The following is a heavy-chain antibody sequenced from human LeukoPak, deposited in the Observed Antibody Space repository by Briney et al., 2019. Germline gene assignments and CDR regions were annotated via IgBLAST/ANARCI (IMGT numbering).Heavy chain of an antibody. CDR2: IYTSGST. Sequence: PSETLSLTCTVSGGSISSYYWSWIRQPAGKGLEWIGRIYTSGSTNYNPSLKSRVTLSVDTSKNQFSLKLSSVTAADTAVYYCARDYAEGYYYYGMDVWGQGTTVTVSS. V-gene: IGHV4-4*07. CDR1: GGSISSYY. J-gene: IGHJ6*02. CDR3: ARDYAEGYYYYGMDV. D-gene: IGHD3-16*01.